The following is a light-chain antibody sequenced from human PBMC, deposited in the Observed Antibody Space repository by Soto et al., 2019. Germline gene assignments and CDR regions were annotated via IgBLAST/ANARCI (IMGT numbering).Light chain of an antibody. V-gene: IGLV2-14*03. CDR3: SSYTSSSTPYV. CDR2: DVS. Sequence: QSALAQAASVSGFPRQSITITCTGSSSDVGGYDYVSWYQHHPGKAPKLMIHDVSNRPSGVSNRFSGSKSGNTASLTISGLQAEDEADYYCSSYTSSSTPYVFGTGTKVTVL. CDR1: SSDVGGYDY. J-gene: IGLJ1*01.